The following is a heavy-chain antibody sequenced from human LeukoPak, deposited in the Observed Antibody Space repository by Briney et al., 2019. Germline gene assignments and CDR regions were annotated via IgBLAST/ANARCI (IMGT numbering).Heavy chain of an antibody. J-gene: IGHJ4*02. CDR3: ARGWKYTSGYRVTELGSGYSDY. V-gene: IGHV4-59*01. CDR2: IYHSGSA. D-gene: IGHD3-9*01. CDR1: GFTFSSYW. Sequence: PGGSLRLSCAASGFTFSSYWMSWVRQAPGKGLEWIGSIYHSGSAYYNPSLKSRVSMSVDTSKTQFSLKLSSVTAADTAVYYCARGWKYTSGYRVTELGSGYSDYWGQGTLVTVSS.